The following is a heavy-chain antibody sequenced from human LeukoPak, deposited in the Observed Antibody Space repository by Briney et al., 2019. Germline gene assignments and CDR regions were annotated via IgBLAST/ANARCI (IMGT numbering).Heavy chain of an antibody. CDR1: GYTFTSYD. CDR2: MNPNSGNT. Sequence: ASVKVSCKASGYTFTSYDINWVRQATGQGLEWMGWMNPNSGNTGYAQKFQGRVTMTRNTSISTAYMELSSLRPEDTAVYYCARGSRYYDYIWGSYLDINVLDWYFDLWGRGTLVTVSS. V-gene: IGHV1-8*01. D-gene: IGHD3-16*01. CDR3: ARGSRYYDYIWGSYLDINVLDWYFDL. J-gene: IGHJ2*01.